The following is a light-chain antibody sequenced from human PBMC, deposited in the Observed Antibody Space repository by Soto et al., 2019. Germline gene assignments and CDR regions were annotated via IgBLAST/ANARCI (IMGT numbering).Light chain of an antibody. Sequence: EIVMTQSPATLSVSPGERATLSCRASQSVSNNLAWYQQKPGQAPRLLIYGASTRATGIPARFSGSGSGTEFTLTISSLQSEDFAVHYCQQYNNWPPYTFGQGTKLEIK. CDR2: GAS. V-gene: IGKV3-15*01. CDR3: QQYNNWPPYT. J-gene: IGKJ2*01. CDR1: QSVSNN.